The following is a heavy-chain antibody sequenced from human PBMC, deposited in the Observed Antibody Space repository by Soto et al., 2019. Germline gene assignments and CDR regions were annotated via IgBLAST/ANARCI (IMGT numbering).Heavy chain of an antibody. CDR1: GFTFTKAW. J-gene: IGHJ4*02. D-gene: IGHD3-22*01. V-gene: IGHV3-15*07. CDR3: TKVFYARSGNHDY. Sequence: GGSLRLSCAASGFTFTKAWMNWVRQAPGKGLEWVGRIKRKSDGGTTDYAAPVKDRFTISRDDSKNTLYLQMSSLKTVDTVVYYCTKVFYARSGNHDYCGQGTLVTVSS. CDR2: IKRKSDGGTT.